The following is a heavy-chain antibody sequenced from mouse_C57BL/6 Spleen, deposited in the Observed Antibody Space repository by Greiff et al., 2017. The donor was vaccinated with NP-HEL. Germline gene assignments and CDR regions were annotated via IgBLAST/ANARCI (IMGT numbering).Heavy chain of an antibody. V-gene: IGHV1-81*01. Sequence: QVQLQQSGAELARPGASVKLSFKASGYTFTSSCISWVKQRPGQGLEWIGQIYPRSGDTYYNEKFKGKATLTADKYYSTAYMDLRSLTSEDSAVYFCASYDGGYLYFDVWGTGTTVTVSS. J-gene: IGHJ1*03. CDR3: ASYDGGYLYFDV. CDR2: IYPRSGDT. CDR1: GYTFTSSC. D-gene: IGHD2-3*01.